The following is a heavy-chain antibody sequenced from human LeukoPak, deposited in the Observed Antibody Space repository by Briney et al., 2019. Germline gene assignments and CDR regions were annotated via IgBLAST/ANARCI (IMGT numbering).Heavy chain of an antibody. CDR3: AKFPQSVVGTTQLDF. Sequence: QTGGSLSLSCAASGLSLSSYAMRGVRQAPGKGLEWISSIRDSVGHTNYRDSVKGRFTISRDNSKNTLYLQMNTLRDEDTAIYCCAKFPQSVVGTTQLDFWGQGTLVTVSS. D-gene: IGHD3-22*01. CDR2: IRDSVGHT. CDR1: GLSLSSYA. J-gene: IGHJ4*02. V-gene: IGHV3-23*01.